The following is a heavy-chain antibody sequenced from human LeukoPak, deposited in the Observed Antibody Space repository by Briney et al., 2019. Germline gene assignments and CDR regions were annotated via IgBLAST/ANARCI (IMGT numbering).Heavy chain of an antibody. CDR3: AREEAIDYYDSSGYYFDP. CDR2: ISAYNGNT. V-gene: IGHV1-18*01. J-gene: IGHJ5*02. D-gene: IGHD3-22*01. Sequence: ASVKVSCKASGYTFTSYGISWVRQAPGQGLEWMGWISAYNGNTNYAQKLQGRVTMTTDTSTSTAYMELRSLRSDDTAVYFCAREEAIDYYDSSGYYFDPWGQGTLVTVSS. CDR1: GYTFTSYG.